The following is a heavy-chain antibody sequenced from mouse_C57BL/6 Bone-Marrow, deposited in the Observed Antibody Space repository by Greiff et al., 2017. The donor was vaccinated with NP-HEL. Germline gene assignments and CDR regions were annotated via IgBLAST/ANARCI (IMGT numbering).Heavy chain of an antibody. CDR2: INSDGGST. CDR3: ARLYYYGSSYGAMDY. Sequence: EVQRVESGGGLVQPGESLKLSCESNEYEFPSHDMSWVRKTPEKRLELVAAINSDGGSTYYPDTMERRFIISRDNTKKTLYLQMSSLRSEDTALYYCARLYYYGSSYGAMDYWGQGTSVTVSS. CDR1: EYEFPSHD. D-gene: IGHD1-1*01. J-gene: IGHJ4*01. V-gene: IGHV5-2*01.